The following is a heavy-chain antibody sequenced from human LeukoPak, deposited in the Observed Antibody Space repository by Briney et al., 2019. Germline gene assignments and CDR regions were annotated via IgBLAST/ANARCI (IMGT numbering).Heavy chain of an antibody. Sequence: SQTLSLTCTVSGGSISSGDYYWSWIRQPPGKGLEWIGYIYYSGSTYYNPSLKSRVTISVDTSKNQFSLKLSSVTAADTAVYYCARTYPRGIAAAGSLWFDPWGQGTLVTVSS. CDR2: IYYSGST. D-gene: IGHD6-13*01. CDR3: ARTYPRGIAAAGSLWFDP. CDR1: GGSISSGDYY. V-gene: IGHV4-30-4*01. J-gene: IGHJ5*02.